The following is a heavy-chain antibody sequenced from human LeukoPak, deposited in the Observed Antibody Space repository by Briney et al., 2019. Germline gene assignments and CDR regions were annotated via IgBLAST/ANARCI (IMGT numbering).Heavy chain of an antibody. V-gene: IGHV3-48*01. CDR1: GFTFSSYS. D-gene: IGHD1-7*01. CDR2: ISSSSSTI. Sequence: GGSLRLSCAASGFTFSSYSMNWVRQAPGEGLEWVSYISSSSSTIYYADSVKGRFTISRDNAKNSLYLQMNSLRAEDTAVYYCARVNWNYATRMWYYYMDVWGKGTTVTVSS. CDR3: ARVNWNYATRMWYYYMDV. J-gene: IGHJ6*03.